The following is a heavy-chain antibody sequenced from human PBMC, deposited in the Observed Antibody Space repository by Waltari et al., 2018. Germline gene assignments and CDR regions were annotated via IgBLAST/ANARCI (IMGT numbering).Heavy chain of an antibody. Sequence: EVQLVESGGGLVQPGGSLKLSCAASGFTFSGSAMHWFRQASGKGLEWVGRIRSKANSYATAYAASVKGRFTISRDESKNTAYLQMNSLKTEDTAVYYCTRLSRGEFDYWGQGTLVTVSS. CDR3: TRLSRGEFDY. CDR2: IRSKANSYAT. V-gene: IGHV3-73*01. CDR1: GFTFSGSA. J-gene: IGHJ4*02. D-gene: IGHD3-10*01.